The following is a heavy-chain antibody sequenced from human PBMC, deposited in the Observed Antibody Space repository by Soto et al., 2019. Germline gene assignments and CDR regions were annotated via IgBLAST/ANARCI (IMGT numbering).Heavy chain of an antibody. Sequence: PSETLSLTCSVSGDSISRGDYYWTWVRQPPGKGLEWIGYIFNSEGTSYNPSLRSRLTISADTSKSQFSLELNSVTAADTAFYFCARGTPMDSWGQGTLVTVSS. CDR2: IFNSEGT. CDR1: GDSISRGDYY. V-gene: IGHV4-30-4*01. CDR3: ARGTPMDS. D-gene: IGHD2-2*01. J-gene: IGHJ4*02.